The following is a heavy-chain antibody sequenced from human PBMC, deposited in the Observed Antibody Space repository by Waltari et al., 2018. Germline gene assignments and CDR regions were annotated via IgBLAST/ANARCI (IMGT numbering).Heavy chain of an antibody. J-gene: IGHJ6*02. CDR2: INPNSGGT. V-gene: IGHV1-2*02. CDR1: GYTFTGYY. Sequence: QVQLVQSGAEVKKPGASVKVSCKASGYTFTGYYMHWVRQAPGQGLEWMGWINPNSGGTNYAQKFQGRVTMTRETSISTADMELSRLRSDDTAVYYCARSLVPAAIPDYGMDVWSQGTTVTVSS. CDR3: ARSLVPAAIPDYGMDV. D-gene: IGHD2-2*02.